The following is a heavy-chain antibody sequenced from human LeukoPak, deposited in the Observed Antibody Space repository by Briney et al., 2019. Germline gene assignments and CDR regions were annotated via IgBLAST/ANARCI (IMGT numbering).Heavy chain of an antibody. CDR3: ARGRYTTWPTSDF. CDR1: GGSVSGFH. CDR2: ISESGRS. Sequence: SETLSLTCAVYGGSVSGFHWNWIRQPPGKGLEWIGEISESGRSSYKSSLMSRVTISIDTSKNHLSLKLDSVTAADTAMYYCARGRYTTWPTSDFWGQGALVTVSS. D-gene: IGHD3-16*02. V-gene: IGHV4-34*01. J-gene: IGHJ4*02.